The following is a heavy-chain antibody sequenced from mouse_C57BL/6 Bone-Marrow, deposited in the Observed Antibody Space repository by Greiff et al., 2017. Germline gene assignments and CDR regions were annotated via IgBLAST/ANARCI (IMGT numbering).Heavy chain of an antibody. J-gene: IGHJ4*01. CDR3: ARKYAMDY. Sequence: EVKLVESGGGLVKPGGSLKLSCAASGFTFSDYGMHWVRQAPEKGLEWVAYISSGSSTIYYAATVKCRFTISRDNAKNTLFLQMTSLRSEDTAMYYCARKYAMDYWGQGTSVTVSS. CDR2: ISSGSSTI. V-gene: IGHV5-17*01. CDR1: GFTFSDYG.